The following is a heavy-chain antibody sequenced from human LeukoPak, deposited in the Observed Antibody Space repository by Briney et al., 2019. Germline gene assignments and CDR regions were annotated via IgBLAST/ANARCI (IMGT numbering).Heavy chain of an antibody. CDR3: APLYCSSTSCYAGKNWFDP. CDR1: GGSFSGYY. Sequence: SETLSLTCAVYGGSFSGYYWSWIRQPPGKGLEWIGEINHSGSTNYNPSLKGRVTISVDTSKNQFSLKLSSVTAADTAVYYCAPLYCSSTSCYAGKNWFDPWGQGTLVTVSS. D-gene: IGHD2-2*01. J-gene: IGHJ5*02. CDR2: INHSGST. V-gene: IGHV4-34*01.